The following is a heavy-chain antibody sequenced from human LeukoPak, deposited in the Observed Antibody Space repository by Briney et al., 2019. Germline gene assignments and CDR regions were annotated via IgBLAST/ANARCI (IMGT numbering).Heavy chain of an antibody. V-gene: IGHV3-48*03. Sequence: GGSLRLSCAASGVTSSSYEINWVRQAPGKGLEWVSYISSSGSTIYYADSVKGGFSISRDNAKNSLYLQLNSLRAEDTAVYYCARSKGATDDAFDIWGQGTMVTVSS. J-gene: IGHJ3*02. D-gene: IGHD1-26*01. CDR3: ARSKGATDDAFDI. CDR1: GVTSSSYE. CDR2: ISSSGSTI.